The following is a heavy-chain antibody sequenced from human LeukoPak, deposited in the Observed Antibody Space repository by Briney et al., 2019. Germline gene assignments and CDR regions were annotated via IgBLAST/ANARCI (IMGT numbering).Heavy chain of an antibody. CDR2: ISGSGGST. V-gene: IGHV3-23*01. Sequence: GGSLRLSCAASGLTFSSYAMSWVRQAPGKGLEWVSAISGSGGSTYYADSVKGRFTISRDNSKNTLYLQMNSLRAEDTAVYYCAKRLIISYYYYMDVWGKGTTVTVSS. D-gene: IGHD3-10*01. CDR3: AKRLIISYYYYMDV. CDR1: GLTFSSYA. J-gene: IGHJ6*03.